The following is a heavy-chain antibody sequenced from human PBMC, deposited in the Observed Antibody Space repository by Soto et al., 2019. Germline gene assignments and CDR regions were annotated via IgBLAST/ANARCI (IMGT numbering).Heavy chain of an antibody. CDR1: GGSFSGYY. CDR3: AIRVVPALRYYYGMDV. V-gene: IGHV4-34*01. CDR2: INHSGGT. Sequence: SETLSLTCAVYGGSFSGYYWSWIRQPPGKGLEWIGEINHSGGTNYNPSLKSRVTISVDTSKNQFSLKLSSVTAADTAVYYCAIRVVPALRYYYGMDVWGQGTTVTVSS. D-gene: IGHD2-2*01. J-gene: IGHJ6*02.